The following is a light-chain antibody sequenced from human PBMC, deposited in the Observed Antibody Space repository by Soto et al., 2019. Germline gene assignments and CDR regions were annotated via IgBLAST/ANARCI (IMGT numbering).Light chain of an antibody. CDR2: EVT. J-gene: IGLJ1*01. CDR3: GSYTGSITYV. Sequence: QSVLTQPASVSGSLGQSITISCTGTTSDVGGYNYVSWYQQHPDKAPILMIYEVTNRPSGVSNRFSGSKSGNTASLTISGLQVEDEAEYFCGSYTGSITYVFGTGTKVTVL. V-gene: IGLV2-14*01. CDR1: TSDVGGYNY.